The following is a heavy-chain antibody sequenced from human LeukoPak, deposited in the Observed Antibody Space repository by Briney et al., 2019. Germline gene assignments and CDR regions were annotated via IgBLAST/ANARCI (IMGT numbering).Heavy chain of an antibody. J-gene: IGHJ6*03. V-gene: IGHV4-38-2*02. CDR2: IYHSGSS. CDR3: ARTTEGGYTYDYFYYYYMDV. Sequence: SETLSLTCTVSGYSITSAYYWGWIRQSPGKGLAWIGSIYHSGSSYYNPSLKSRVTISVDTSKNQFSLKLSSVTAADTAVYYCARTTEGGYTYDYFYYYYMDVWGKGTTVTISS. CDR1: GYSITSAYY. D-gene: IGHD5-18*01.